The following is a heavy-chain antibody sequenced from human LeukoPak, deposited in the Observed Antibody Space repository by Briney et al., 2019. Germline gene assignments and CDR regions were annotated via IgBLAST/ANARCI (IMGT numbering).Heavy chain of an antibody. CDR3: ASPGTADTYYYYYGMDV. CDR2: INPNSGGT. Sequence: GASVKVSCKASGYTFTGYYMHWVRQAPGQGLEWMGWINPNSGGTNYAQKFRGRVTMTRDTSISTAYMELSRLRSDDTAVYYCASPGTADTYYYYYGMDVWGQGTTVTVSS. J-gene: IGHJ6*02. D-gene: IGHD5-18*01. V-gene: IGHV1-2*02. CDR1: GYTFTGYY.